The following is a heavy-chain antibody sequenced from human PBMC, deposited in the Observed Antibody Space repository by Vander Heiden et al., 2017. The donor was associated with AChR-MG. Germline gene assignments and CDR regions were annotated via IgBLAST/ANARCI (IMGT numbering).Heavy chain of an antibody. CDR2: IWYDGSNK. Sequence: QVQLVESGGGVVQPGRSLRLSCAASGFTFSSYGMHWVRQAPGKGLEWVAVIWYDGSNKYYADSVKGRFTISRDNSKNTLYLQMNSLRAEDTAVYYCARGPYCGGDCYPGYYYYYGMDVWGQGTTVTVSS. CDR1: GFTFSSYG. D-gene: IGHD2-21*02. V-gene: IGHV3-33*01. CDR3: ARGPYCGGDCYPGYYYYYGMDV. J-gene: IGHJ6*02.